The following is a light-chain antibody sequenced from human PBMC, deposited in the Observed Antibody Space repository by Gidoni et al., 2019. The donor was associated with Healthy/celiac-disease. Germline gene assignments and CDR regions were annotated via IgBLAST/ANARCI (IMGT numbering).Light chain of an antibody. V-gene: IGLV2-14*01. CDR2: DVR. CDR1: TSDVGGYNY. Sequence: QSALPPPASVSGSPGQSITISCTGTTSDVGGYNYVSWFQQYPGQAPKLMIYDVRNRPSGVSHPFSGSHSGNTASLPISGLQAADDADYYCSSYTSSSPLYVFGTGTKVTVL. CDR3: SSYTSSSPLYV. J-gene: IGLJ1*01.